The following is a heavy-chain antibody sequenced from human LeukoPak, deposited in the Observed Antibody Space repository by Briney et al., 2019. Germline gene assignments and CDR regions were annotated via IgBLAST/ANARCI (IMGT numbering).Heavy chain of an antibody. D-gene: IGHD3-22*01. CDR3: ARFLGYYYSFDC. Sequence: GGSLRLSCAASGFTFSSYWMHWVRQAPGKGLVWVSRINSDGSSTTYADSVKGQFTISRDNAKNTLYLQMNSLRAEDTAVYYSARFLGYYYSFDCWGQGTLVTVSS. V-gene: IGHV3-74*01. CDR1: GFTFSSYW. CDR2: INSDGSST. J-gene: IGHJ4*02.